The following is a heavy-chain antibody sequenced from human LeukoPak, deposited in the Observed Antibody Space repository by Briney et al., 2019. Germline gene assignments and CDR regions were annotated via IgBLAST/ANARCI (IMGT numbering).Heavy chain of an antibody. CDR2: ISGGGANS. CDR3: AKDLVPAGAKRPVGH. J-gene: IGHJ4*02. Sequence: GGSLRLSCAASGFAFSSYAMSWVRQAPGKGLEWVSAISGGGANSYYADSVKGRFTISRDNSEDTLYLQMNSLGAEDTAVYYCAKDLVPAGAKRPVGHWGQGTLVTVSS. D-gene: IGHD4/OR15-4a*01. CDR1: GFAFSSYA. V-gene: IGHV3-23*01.